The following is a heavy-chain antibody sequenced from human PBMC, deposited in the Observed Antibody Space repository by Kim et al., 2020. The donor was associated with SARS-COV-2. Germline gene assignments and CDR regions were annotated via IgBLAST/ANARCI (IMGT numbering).Heavy chain of an antibody. V-gene: IGHV4-4*07. CDR3: ARDRNMAPTNFWSGNYYYYYMDV. D-gene: IGHD3-3*01. J-gene: IGHJ6*03. CDR2: IYTSGST. Sequence: SETLSLTCTVSGGSISSYYWSWIRQPAGKGLEWIGRIYTSGSTNYNPSLKSRVTMSVDTSKNQFSLKLSSVTAADTAVYYCARDRNMAPTNFWSGNYYYYYMDVWGKGTTVTVSS. CDR1: GGSISSYY.